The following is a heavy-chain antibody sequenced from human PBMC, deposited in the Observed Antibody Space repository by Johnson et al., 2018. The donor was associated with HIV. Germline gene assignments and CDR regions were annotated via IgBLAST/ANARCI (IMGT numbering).Heavy chain of an antibody. Sequence: VQLVESGGVVVQPGGSLRLSCETSRFTFSIYWMTWVRQAPRKGREWVANIKQDGREKYYVDSVKGRFTISRDNAKNSLYLQMNSPRAEDTAVYYCAREALDAFDIWGQGTMVIVSS. V-gene: IGHV3-7*01. J-gene: IGHJ3*02. CDR2: IKQDGREK. CDR1: RFTFSIYW. CDR3: AREALDAFDI.